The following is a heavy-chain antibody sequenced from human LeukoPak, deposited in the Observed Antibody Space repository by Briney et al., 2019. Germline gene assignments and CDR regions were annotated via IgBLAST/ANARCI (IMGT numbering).Heavy chain of an antibody. CDR2: ISYDGSNK. CDR3: AKIEVEGSGWPGGDY. Sequence: GGSLRLSCAASGFTFSSYGMHWVRQAPGKGLEWVAVISYDGSNKYYADSVKGRFTISRDNSKSTLYLQMNSLSAEDTAVYYCAKIEVEGSGWPGGDYWGQGTLVTVSS. V-gene: IGHV3-30*18. J-gene: IGHJ4*02. D-gene: IGHD6-19*01. CDR1: GFTFSSYG.